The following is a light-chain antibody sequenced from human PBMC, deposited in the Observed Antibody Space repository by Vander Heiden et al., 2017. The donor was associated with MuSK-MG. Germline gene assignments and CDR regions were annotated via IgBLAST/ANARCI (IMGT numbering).Light chain of an antibody. CDR1: QSLGSY. J-gene: IGKJ1*01. CDR3: QHRGKWQT. V-gene: IGKV3-11*01. CDR2: DAS. Sequence: VWIESGGSLSLSPGERATLSCRASQSLGSYLDWYQQKPGQAPRLLIYDASKRANGIPDRFSRNRSWTDFSRASVCPEPEDFALYYSQHRGKWQTFGQGTKVEIK.